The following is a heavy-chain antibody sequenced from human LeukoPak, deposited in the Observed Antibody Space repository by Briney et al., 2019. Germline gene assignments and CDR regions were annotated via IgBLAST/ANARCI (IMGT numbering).Heavy chain of an antibody. CDR1: GGSFSGYY. J-gene: IGHJ6*03. CDR2: INHSGST. Sequence: SETLSLTCAVYGGSFSGYYWSWIRQPPGKGLEWIGEINHSGSTNYNPSLKSRVTISVDTSKNQFSLKLSSVTAADTAVYYCARDRWQYYDSSGNYMVVWGKGTTVTVSS. D-gene: IGHD3-22*01. CDR3: ARDRWQYYDSSGNYMVV. V-gene: IGHV4-34*01.